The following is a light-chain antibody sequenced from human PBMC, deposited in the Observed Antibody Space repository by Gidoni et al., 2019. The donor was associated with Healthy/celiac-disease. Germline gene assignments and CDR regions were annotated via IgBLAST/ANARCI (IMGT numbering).Light chain of an antibody. CDR2: AAS. Sequence: DIQMTQSPSSLSASVGDRVTITCRASQSISSYLNWYQQKPGKAPKLLIDAASSLQSGVPSRFSGSGSGTDFTLTISSLQPEDFATYYCQQSYSTPPKLTFGGGTKVEIK. J-gene: IGKJ4*01. V-gene: IGKV1-39*01. CDR1: QSISSY. CDR3: QQSYSTPPKLT.